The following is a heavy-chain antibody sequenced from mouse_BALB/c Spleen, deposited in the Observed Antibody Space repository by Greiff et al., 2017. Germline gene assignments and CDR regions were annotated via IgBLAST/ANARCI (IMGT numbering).Heavy chain of an antibody. CDR2: ISSGSSTI. V-gene: IGHV5-17*02. D-gene: IGHD1-2*01. CDR3: ARSFTTAPY. CDR1: GFTFSSFG. J-gene: IGHJ3*01. Sequence: EVKLVESGGGLVQPGGSRKLSCAASGFTFSSFGMHWVRQAPEKGLEWVAYISSGSSTIYYADTVKGRFTISRDNPKNTLFLQMTSLRSEDTAMYYCARSFTTAPYWGQGTLVTVSA.